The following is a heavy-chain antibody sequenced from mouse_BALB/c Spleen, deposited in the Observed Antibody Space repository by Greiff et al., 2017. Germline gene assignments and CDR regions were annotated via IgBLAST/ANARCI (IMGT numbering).Heavy chain of an antibody. D-gene: IGHD1-1*01. CDR1: GFSLTGYG. Sequence: VQLQQSGPGLVAPSQSLSITCTVSGFSLTGYGVNWVRQPPGKGLEWLGMIWGDGSTDYNSALKSRLSISKDNSKSQVFLKMNSLQTDDTARYYCARERSLYDGSSYDAMDYWGQGTSVTVSS. V-gene: IGHV2-6-7*01. CDR3: ARERSLYDGSSYDAMDY. CDR2: IWGDGST. J-gene: IGHJ4*01.